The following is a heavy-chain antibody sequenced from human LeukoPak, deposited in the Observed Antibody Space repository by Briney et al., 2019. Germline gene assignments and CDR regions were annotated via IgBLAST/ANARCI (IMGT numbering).Heavy chain of an antibody. CDR1: GYSFTNYW. D-gene: IGHD5-18*01. V-gene: IGHV5-51*01. J-gene: IGHJ5*02. CDR2: IYPGDSDT. Sequence: GESLKISCKGSGYSFTNYWIGWVRQMPGKGPEWMGIIYPGDSDTRYSPSFQGQVTISADKSISTAYLQWSSLKASDTAMYYCARHLRLWQNWFDPWGQGNPGHRLL. CDR3: ARHLRLWQNWFDP.